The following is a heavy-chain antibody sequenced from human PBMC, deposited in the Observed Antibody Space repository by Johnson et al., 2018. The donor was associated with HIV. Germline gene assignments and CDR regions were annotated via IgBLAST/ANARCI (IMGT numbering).Heavy chain of an antibody. CDR1: GFTFSSYA. J-gene: IGHJ3*02. D-gene: IGHD6-13*01. Sequence: QLVESGGGVVQPGRSLRLSCAASGFTFSSYAMHWVRQAPGKGLEWVAVISYDGSNKYYADSVKGRFTISRDNSKNTLYLQMNSLRAEDTAVYYCARDGGIAATDAFDIWGQGTMVTVSS. CDR3: ARDGGIAATDAFDI. CDR2: ISYDGSNK. V-gene: IGHV3-30*04.